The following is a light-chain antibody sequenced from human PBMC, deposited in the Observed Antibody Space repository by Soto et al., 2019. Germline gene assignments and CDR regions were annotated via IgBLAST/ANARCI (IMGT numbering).Light chain of an antibody. CDR2: EGT. CDR3: CSYAPSSTWV. Sequence: QSALTQPASVSGSPGQSITISCTGTSSDVANYNLVSWYQQHPGNVPKLIIYEGTKRPSGVSNRFSGSKSGNTASLTISGLQAADEGDYYCCSYAPSSTWVFGGGTQLTVL. J-gene: IGLJ3*02. CDR1: SSDVANYNL. V-gene: IGLV2-23*01.